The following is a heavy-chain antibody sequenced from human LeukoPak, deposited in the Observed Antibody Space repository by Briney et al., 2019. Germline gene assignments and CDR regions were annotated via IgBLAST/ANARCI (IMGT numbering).Heavy chain of an antibody. V-gene: IGHV3-23*01. J-gene: IGHJ4*02. CDR2: IYENGGTT. CDR3: AKDFRIGYSAHFDY. CDR1: GFTFRSHA. D-gene: IGHD2-21*01. Sequence: GGSLRLSCVGSGFTFRSHAMSWVRQAPEKGLEFVSGIYENGGTTYYADSVKGRFSISRGNSKNTLYLQMDSLRGEDTAVYYCAKDFRIGYSAHFDYWGQGALVTVSS.